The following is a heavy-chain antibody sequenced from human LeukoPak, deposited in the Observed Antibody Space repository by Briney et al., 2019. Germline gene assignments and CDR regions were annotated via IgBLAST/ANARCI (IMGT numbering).Heavy chain of an antibody. Sequence: GGSLRLSCAASGFTLSSYAMTWVRHAPGRGLEWVSYVSSRGSIKYYADPVKGRFPISRDNAKNTLYLKMNSLRAEERAVYYCARVHGSSRYLFDVWGEGTLVTVSS. CDR3: ARVHGSSRYLFDV. CDR2: VSSRGSIK. D-gene: IGHD6-13*01. CDR1: GFTLSSYA. J-gene: IGHJ4*02. V-gene: IGHV3-48*03.